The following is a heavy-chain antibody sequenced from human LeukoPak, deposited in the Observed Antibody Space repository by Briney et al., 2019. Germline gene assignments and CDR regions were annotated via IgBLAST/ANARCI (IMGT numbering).Heavy chain of an antibody. CDR1: GGTFSSYA. D-gene: IGHD6-13*01. J-gene: IGHJ4*02. V-gene: IGHV1-69*04. CDR3: ARDRSSSWGGIVKIGFDY. Sequence: GASVKVSCKASGGTFSSYAISWVRQAPGQGLEWMGRIIPILGIANYAQKFQGRVTITADKSTSTVYMELSSLRSEDTAVYYCARDRSSSWGGIVKIGFDYWGQGTLVTVSS. CDR2: IIPILGIA.